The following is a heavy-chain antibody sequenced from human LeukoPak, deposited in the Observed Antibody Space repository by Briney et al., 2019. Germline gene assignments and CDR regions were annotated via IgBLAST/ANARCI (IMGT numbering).Heavy chain of an antibody. CDR3: ARVEMATPYYFDY. D-gene: IGHD5-24*01. V-gene: IGHV3-21*01. CDR2: ISSSSSYI. CDR1: GFTFSSYS. Sequence: PGGSLRLSCAASGFTFSSYSMNWVRQAPGKGLEWVSSISSSSSYIYYADSVKGRFTISRDNAKNSLYLQMNSLRAEDTAVYYCARVEMATPYYFDYWGQGTLVTVSS. J-gene: IGHJ4*02.